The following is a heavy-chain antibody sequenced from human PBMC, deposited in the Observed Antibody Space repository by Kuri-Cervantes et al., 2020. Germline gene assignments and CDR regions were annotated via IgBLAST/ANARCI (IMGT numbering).Heavy chain of an antibody. CDR2: IREDGSET. CDR1: GFTFSSYW. D-gene: IGHD3-10*01. CDR3: AREGGGYYIDS. Sequence: GGSLRLSCAASGFTFSSYWMSWVRQAPGKGLEWVANIREDGSETYYVDFVKGRFTISRDNAKNSLYLQMNNLRVEDTAVYYCAREGGGYYIDSWGQGTPVTVSS. J-gene: IGHJ4*02. V-gene: IGHV3-7*01.